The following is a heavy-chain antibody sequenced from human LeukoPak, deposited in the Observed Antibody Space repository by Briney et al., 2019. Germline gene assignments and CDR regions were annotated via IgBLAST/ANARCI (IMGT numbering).Heavy chain of an antibody. D-gene: IGHD2-21*02. Sequence: AGGSLRLSCAASGFTFSSYSMNWVRQAPGKGLEWVSSISSSSSYIYYADSVKGRFTISKDNAKNSLYLQMNSLRAEDTAVYYCTKSGGDWYEGEYWGQGALVTVSS. CDR2: ISSSSSYI. CDR1: GFTFSSYS. CDR3: TKSGGDWYEGEY. V-gene: IGHV3-21*04. J-gene: IGHJ4*02.